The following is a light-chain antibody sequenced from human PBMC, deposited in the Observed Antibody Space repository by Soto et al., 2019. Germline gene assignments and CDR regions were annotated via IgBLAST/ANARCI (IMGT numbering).Light chain of an antibody. V-gene: IGKV3-15*01. CDR1: ESVSSK. Sequence: EVVLTQSPATLSVSPGESATLSCRASESVSSKLAWYQKRPGQAPRLVIYGASTRATGIPARFSGGGSGTEFTLTISSLQSEDFAAYYCQQYNNWPPITFGQGTRLEIK. CDR2: GAS. J-gene: IGKJ5*01. CDR3: QQYNNWPPIT.